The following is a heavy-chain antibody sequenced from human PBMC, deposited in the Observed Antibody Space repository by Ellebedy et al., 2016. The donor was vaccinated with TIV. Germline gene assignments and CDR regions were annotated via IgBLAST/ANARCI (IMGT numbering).Heavy chain of an antibody. CDR3: ARDGESLDY. D-gene: IGHD3-10*01. Sequence: GSLRLXXTVSGGSISSYYWSWIRQPPGKGLEWIGYIYYSGSTNYNPSLKSRVTISVDTSKNQFSLKLSSVTAADTAVYYCARDGESLDYWGQGTLVTVSS. CDR1: GGSISSYY. V-gene: IGHV4-59*01. J-gene: IGHJ4*02. CDR2: IYYSGST.